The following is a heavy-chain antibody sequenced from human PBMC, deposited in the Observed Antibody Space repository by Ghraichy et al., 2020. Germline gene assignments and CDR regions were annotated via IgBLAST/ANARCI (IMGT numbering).Heavy chain of an antibody. Sequence: GGSLRLSCAASGFTFNNYWMHWVRQAPGKGLVWVSRINSDGSSTSYADSVKGRFTSSRDNAKNTLYMQMNSLRAEDTAVYYCARSFYYGSERYAFDIWGQGTMVTVSS. CDR2: INSDGSST. J-gene: IGHJ3*02. D-gene: IGHD3-10*01. CDR1: GFTFNNYW. V-gene: IGHV3-74*01. CDR3: ARSFYYGSERYAFDI.